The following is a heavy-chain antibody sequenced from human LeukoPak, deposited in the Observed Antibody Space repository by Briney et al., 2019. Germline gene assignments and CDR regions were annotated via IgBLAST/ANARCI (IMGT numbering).Heavy chain of an antibody. CDR3: ARSDLLTGSPLFY. CDR1: GYTFTSNG. Sequence: ASVKVSCKASGYTFTSNGISWVRQAPGQGLEWMGWISAYNGHTNYAQKFQGRVTMTRDTSTSTVSMELKSLRSEDTALYYCARSDLLTGSPLFYWGQGTLVTVSS. J-gene: IGHJ4*02. CDR2: ISAYNGHT. D-gene: IGHD3-9*01. V-gene: IGHV1-18*01.